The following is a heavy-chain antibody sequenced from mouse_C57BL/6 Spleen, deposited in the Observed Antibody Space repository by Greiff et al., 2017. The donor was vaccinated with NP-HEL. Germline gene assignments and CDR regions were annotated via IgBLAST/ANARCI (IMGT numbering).Heavy chain of an antibody. CDR3: ARSGYGSSYADYYFDY. CDR1: GFNIKNTY. V-gene: IGHV14-3*01. Sequence: VQLQQSVAELVRPGASVKLSCTASGFNIKNTYMHWVKQRPEQGLEWIGRIDPANGNTKYAPKFQGKATITAYTSSNTAYLQRSSLTSEDTAIYYCARSGYGSSYADYYFDYWGQGTTLTVSS. D-gene: IGHD1-1*01. J-gene: IGHJ2*01. CDR2: IDPANGNT.